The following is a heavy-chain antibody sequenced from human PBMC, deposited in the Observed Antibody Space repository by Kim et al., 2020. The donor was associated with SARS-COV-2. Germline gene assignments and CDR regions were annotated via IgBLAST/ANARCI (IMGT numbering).Heavy chain of an antibody. CDR2: IYYSGST. D-gene: IGHD1-1*01. J-gene: IGHJ6*02. CDR1: GGSISSSSYY. Sequence: SETLSLTCTVSGGSISSSSYYWGWIRQPPGKGLEWIGSIYYSGSTYYNPSLKSRVTISVDTSKNQFSLKLSSVTAADTAVYYCARDPLFVIQRTYYYYGMDVWGQGTTVTVSS. CDR3: ARDPLFVIQRTYYYYGMDV. V-gene: IGHV4-39*07.